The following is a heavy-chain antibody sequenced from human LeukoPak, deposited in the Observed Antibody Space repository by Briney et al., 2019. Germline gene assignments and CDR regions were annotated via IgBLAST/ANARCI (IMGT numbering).Heavy chain of an antibody. J-gene: IGHJ4*02. D-gene: IGHD3-10*01. V-gene: IGHV4-59*01. CDR3: ARVSMVRGRWHRGYYFDY. Sequence: SETLSLTCTVSGGSISSYYWSWIRQPPGKGLEWIGYIYYSGSTNYNPSLKSRVTISVDTSKNQFSLKLSSVTAADTAVYYCARVSMVRGRWHRGYYFDYWGQGTLVTVSS. CDR1: GGSISSYY. CDR2: IYYSGST.